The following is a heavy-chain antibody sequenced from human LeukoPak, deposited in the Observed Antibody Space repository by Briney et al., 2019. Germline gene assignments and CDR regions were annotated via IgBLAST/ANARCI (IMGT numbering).Heavy chain of an antibody. CDR3: ARVLYGSGSYYNEPYFDY. CDR1: GFTFSSYW. V-gene: IGHV3-7*03. CDR2: IKQDGSEK. J-gene: IGHJ4*02. Sequence: GGPLRLSCAASGFTFSSYWMSWVRQAPGKGLEWVANIKQDGSEKYYVDSVKGRFTISRDNAKNSLYLQMNSLRAEDTAVYYCARVLYGSGSYYNEPYFDYWGQGTLVTVSS. D-gene: IGHD3-10*01.